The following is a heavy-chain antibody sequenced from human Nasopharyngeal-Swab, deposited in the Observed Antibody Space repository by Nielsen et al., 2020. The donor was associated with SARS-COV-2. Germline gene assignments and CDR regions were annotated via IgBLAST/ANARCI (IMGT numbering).Heavy chain of an antibody. Sequence: SGPTLVKPTETLTRTCTVSGFSLSNARMGVSWIRQPPGKALEWLAHIFSNDEKSYSTSLKSRLTISKDTSKSQVVLTMTNMDPVDTATYYCARMVGDSSSWYEVRYYFDYWGQGALVTVSS. CDR3: ARMVGDSSSWYEVRYYFDY. CDR1: GFSLSNARMG. J-gene: IGHJ4*02. D-gene: IGHD6-13*01. CDR2: IFSNDEK. V-gene: IGHV2-26*01.